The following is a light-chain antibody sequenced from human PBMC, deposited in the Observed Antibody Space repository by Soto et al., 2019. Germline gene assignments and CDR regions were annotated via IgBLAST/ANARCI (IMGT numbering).Light chain of an antibody. CDR2: DVS. J-gene: IGLJ1*01. Sequence: QSALTQPASVSGSPGQSITISCTGTSSDVSGYNYVSWYQHHPGKAPKLMIFDVSNRPSGVSNRFSGSKSGNTASLTISGVQAEDEADYYCSSYTSSSTLGVFGTGTQLTV. CDR1: SSDVSGYNY. CDR3: SSYTSSSTLGV. V-gene: IGLV2-14*03.